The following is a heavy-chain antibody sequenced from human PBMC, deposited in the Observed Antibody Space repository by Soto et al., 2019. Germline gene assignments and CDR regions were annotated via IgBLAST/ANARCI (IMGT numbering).Heavy chain of an antibody. J-gene: IGHJ6*02. CDR3: ARERRGSAAVKRRYYYYGMDV. V-gene: IGHV4-31*03. CDR2: IYYSGST. Sequence: QVQLQESGPGLVKPSQTLSLTCTVSGGSISSGGYYWSWIRQHPGKGLEWIGYIYYSGSTYYNPSRKSRVTISVDTSNNQFSLKLSSVTAADTAVYYCARERRGSAAVKRRYYYYGMDVWGQGTTVTVSS. D-gene: IGHD6-13*01. CDR1: GGSISSGGYY.